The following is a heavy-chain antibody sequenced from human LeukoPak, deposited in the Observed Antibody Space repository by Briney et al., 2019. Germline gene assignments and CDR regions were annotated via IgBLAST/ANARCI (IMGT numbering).Heavy chain of an antibody. Sequence: PGVSLTLSCTASGFTFSNYAMSWVRQAPGKGLEWVSAISGSGGSTYYADSVKGRFTISRDNSKNTLYLQMNSLRAEDTAVYYCAKDGYGTVDYWGQGTLVTVSS. J-gene: IGHJ4*02. CDR1: GFTFSNYA. CDR3: AKDGYGTVDY. CDR2: ISGSGGST. D-gene: IGHD5-18*01. V-gene: IGHV3-23*01.